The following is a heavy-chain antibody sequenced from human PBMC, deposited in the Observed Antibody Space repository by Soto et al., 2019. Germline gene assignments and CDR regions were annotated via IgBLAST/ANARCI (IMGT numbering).Heavy chain of an antibody. CDR2: ISTYSGDT. J-gene: IGHJ5*02. Sequence: QVHLVQSGVEVKTPGASVTVSCQASGYTFFTYDISWVRQAPVQGLEWMGWISTYSGDTKYAQKFQGRVTMTTDTSTTTAYLELRSLRSDDTAVYYCARHHVPTTSENWFDPWGQGTLVTVSS. CDR3: ARHHVPTTSENWFDP. CDR1: GYTFFTYD. D-gene: IGHD5-12*01. V-gene: IGHV1-18*01.